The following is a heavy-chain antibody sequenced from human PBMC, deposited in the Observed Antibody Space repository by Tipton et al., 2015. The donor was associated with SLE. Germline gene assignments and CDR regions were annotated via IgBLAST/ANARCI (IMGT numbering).Heavy chain of an antibody. V-gene: IGHV4-39*07. D-gene: IGHD5-12*01. CDR2: IFKIGTT. Sequence: TLSLTCSVSGGSISSNDYYWGWIRQPPGKGLEWIGNIFKIGTTYYNPSLKSRFTISVDTSKNQFSLKLSSVTAADTAVYNCVRDRGYAHFDYWGQGTLVTVSS. CDR3: VRDRGYAHFDY. CDR1: GGSISSNDYY. J-gene: IGHJ4*02.